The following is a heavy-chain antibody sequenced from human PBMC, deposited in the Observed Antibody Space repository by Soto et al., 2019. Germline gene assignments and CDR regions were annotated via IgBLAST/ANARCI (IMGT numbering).Heavy chain of an antibody. CDR2: IYHSGST. Sequence: SETLSLTCAVSGYSISSGYYWGWIRQPPGKGLEWIGSIYHSGSTYYNPSLKSRVTISVDTSKNQFSLKLSSVTAADTAVYYCARVMASPSVASIGARRGFTFDPWGQGTLVTVSS. D-gene: IGHD6-6*01. CDR3: ARVMASPSVASIGARRGFTFDP. J-gene: IGHJ5*02. V-gene: IGHV4-38-2*01. CDR1: GYSISSGYY.